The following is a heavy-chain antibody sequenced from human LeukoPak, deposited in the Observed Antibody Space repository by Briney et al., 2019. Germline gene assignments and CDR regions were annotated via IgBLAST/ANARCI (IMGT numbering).Heavy chain of an antibody. CDR3: ARDRLRFLEWLSY. J-gene: IGHJ4*02. Sequence: ASVKVSCKASGYTFTSYAMHWVRQAPGQSLEWMGWISAYNGNTNYAQKFQGRVTMTRNTSISTAYMELSRLRSDDTAVYYCARDRLRFLEWLSYWGQGTLVTVSS. CDR2: ISAYNGNT. CDR1: GYTFTSYA. D-gene: IGHD3-3*01. V-gene: IGHV1-2*02.